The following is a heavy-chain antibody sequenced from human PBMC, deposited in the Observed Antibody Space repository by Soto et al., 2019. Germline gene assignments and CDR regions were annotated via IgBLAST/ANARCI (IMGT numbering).Heavy chain of an antibody. CDR3: ARGGSMVVMTDGFDF. V-gene: IGHV1-46*01. Sequence: GASVKVSRKASGYTFTSYYMHWVRQAPGQGLEWMGIINPSGGSTNYAQKFQGRVTMTRDTSTSTVYMELTSLRSEDTAMFYCARGGSMVVMTDGFDFWGQGTLVTVSS. CDR1: GYTFTSYY. J-gene: IGHJ4*02. D-gene: IGHD2-21*02. CDR2: INPSGGST.